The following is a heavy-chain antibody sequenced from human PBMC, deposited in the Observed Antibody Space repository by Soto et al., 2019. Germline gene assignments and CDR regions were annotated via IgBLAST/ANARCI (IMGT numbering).Heavy chain of an antibody. Sequence: QVQLVESGGGVVQPGRSLRLSCAASGFTFSSYGMHWVRQAPGKGLEWVAVIWYDGSNKYYADSVKGRFTISRDNSKNTRYLQMNSLRAEDTAVYYCARDLLRYAPWFDPWGQGTLVTVSS. CDR1: GFTFSSYG. V-gene: IGHV3-33*01. CDR3: ARDLLRYAPWFDP. J-gene: IGHJ5*02. D-gene: IGHD2-15*01. CDR2: IWYDGSNK.